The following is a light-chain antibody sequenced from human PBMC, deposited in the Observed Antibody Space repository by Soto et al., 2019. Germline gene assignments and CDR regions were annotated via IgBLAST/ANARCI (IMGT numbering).Light chain of an antibody. Sequence: DIQMTQSPSTLSASVGDRVTITCRASQSISSWLAWYQQKPGKAPKLLIYDASSLESGVPSRLSGSGSGTEFTLTISSLQPDDFETYYCQQYNSYRTFGQGTKVEIK. J-gene: IGKJ1*01. CDR1: QSISSW. CDR2: DAS. CDR3: QQYNSYRT. V-gene: IGKV1-5*01.